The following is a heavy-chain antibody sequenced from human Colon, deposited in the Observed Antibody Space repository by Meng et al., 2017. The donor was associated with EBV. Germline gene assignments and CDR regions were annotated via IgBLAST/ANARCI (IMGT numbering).Heavy chain of an antibody. D-gene: IGHD2-21*01. CDR3: ASFDHIPRRNYFDY. CDR1: GASKSNGNYY. CDR2: IPHSGSA. V-gene: IGHV4-30-4*01. J-gene: IGHJ4*02. Sequence: SRPGPVSPTSPPSRPCPVSGASKSNGNYYWSWNRPPPGKGLEWIGYIPHSGSAYYHPSLKSRVYISVDTSKNQFSLNLNSMTAADTAVYYCASFDHIPRRNYFDYWGQGTLVTVSS.